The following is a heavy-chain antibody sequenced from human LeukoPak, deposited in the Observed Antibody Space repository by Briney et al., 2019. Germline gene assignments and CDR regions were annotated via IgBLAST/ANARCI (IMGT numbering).Heavy chain of an antibody. CDR2: IYYSGST. V-gene: IGHV4-59*01. Sequence: SETLSLTCTVSGGSISSYYWSWIRQPPGKGLEWIGYIYYSGSTNYNPSLKSRVTISVDTSKNQFSLKLSSVTAADTAVYYCARVPYSSSSPAFDYWSQGTLVTVSS. J-gene: IGHJ4*02. D-gene: IGHD6-6*01. CDR1: GGSISSYY. CDR3: ARVPYSSSSPAFDY.